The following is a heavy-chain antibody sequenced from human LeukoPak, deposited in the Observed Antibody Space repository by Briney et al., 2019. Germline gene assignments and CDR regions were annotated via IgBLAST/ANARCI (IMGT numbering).Heavy chain of an antibody. D-gene: IGHD6-13*01. J-gene: IGHJ4*02. CDR1: GFTFSTYA. Sequence: PGGSLRLSCAASGFTFSTYAMHWVRQAPGKGPEYVSAISSNGDSTYYANSVKGRFTISRDNSKNTLYLQMGSLRAEDTAVYYCARGRIAAAAAFDYWGQGTLVTVSS. CDR3: ARGRIAAAAAFDY. V-gene: IGHV3-64*01. CDR2: ISSNGDST.